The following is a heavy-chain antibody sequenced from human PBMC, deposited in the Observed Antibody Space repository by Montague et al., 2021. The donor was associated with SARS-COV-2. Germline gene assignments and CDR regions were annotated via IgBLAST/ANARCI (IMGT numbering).Heavy chain of an antibody. CDR1: GGSISSGDYY. CDR3: ARGGSYSSGWYGVDYYYGMDV. CDR2: IYYSGST. V-gene: IGHV4-31*03. Sequence: TLSLTCTVSGGSISSGDYYWSWIRQHPGKGLEWIGYIYYSGSTYYKPSLKSRVTISVDTSKNQFSLKLSSVTVADTAVYYCARGGSYSSGWYGVDYYYGMDVWGQGTTVTVSS. D-gene: IGHD6-19*01. J-gene: IGHJ6*02.